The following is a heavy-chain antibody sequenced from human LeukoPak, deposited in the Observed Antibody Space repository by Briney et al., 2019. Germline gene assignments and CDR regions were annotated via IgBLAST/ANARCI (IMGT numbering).Heavy chain of an antibody. D-gene: IGHD3-22*01. V-gene: IGHV1-69*06. CDR3: ARDGYYDSSGYFRAEYFQH. CDR1: GGTFSSYA. J-gene: IGHJ1*01. Sequence: GSSVKVSCKASGGTFSSYAISWVRQAPGQGLEWMGRIIPIFGTANYAQKFQGRVTITADKSTSTAYMELSSLRSEDTAVYYCARDGYYDSSGYFRAEYFQHWGQGTLVTVSS. CDR2: IIPIFGTA.